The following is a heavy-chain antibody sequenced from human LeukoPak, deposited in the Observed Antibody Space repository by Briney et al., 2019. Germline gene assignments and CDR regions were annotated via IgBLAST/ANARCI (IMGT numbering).Heavy chain of an antibody. D-gene: IGHD3-16*01. CDR3: ARDSWGYYYYYYMDV. CDR1: GFTFSSYW. Sequence: PGGSLRLSCAASGFTFSSYWMSWVRQAPGKGLEWVANIKQDGSEKYYVDSVKGRFTISRDNAKNSLYLQMNSLRAEDTAVYYCARDSWGYYYYYYMDVWGKGTTVTVSS. CDR2: IKQDGSEK. V-gene: IGHV3-7*01. J-gene: IGHJ6*03.